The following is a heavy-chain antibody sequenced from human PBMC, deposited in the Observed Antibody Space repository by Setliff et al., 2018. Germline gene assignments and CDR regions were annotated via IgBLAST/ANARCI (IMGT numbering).Heavy chain of an antibody. V-gene: IGHV1-69*13. Sequence: GASVKVSCKSSGGTFSSSGITWGRQAPGQGLQWLGRFIPILGATNYAQNFQGRVTITADESTSTGYMESRSLRSDDTAVYYCARELRSPYWHLDSWGQGTQVTVSS. CDR3: ARELRSPYWHLDS. D-gene: IGHD3-16*01. CDR2: FIPILGAT. J-gene: IGHJ5*01. CDR1: GGTFSSSG.